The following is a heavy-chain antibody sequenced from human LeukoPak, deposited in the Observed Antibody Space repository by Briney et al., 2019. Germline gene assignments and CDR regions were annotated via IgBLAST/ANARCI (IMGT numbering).Heavy chain of an antibody. CDR3: ARKGKYYGSGDDAFDI. D-gene: IGHD3-10*01. J-gene: IGHJ3*02. CDR1: GFTFDDYG. V-gene: IGHV3-20*04. CDR2: INWNGGST. Sequence: PGGSLRLSCAASGFTFDDYGMSWTRQAPGKGLEWVSGINWNGGSTGYADSVKGRFTISRDNAKNSLYLQMNSLRAEDTALYYCARKGKYYGSGDDAFDIWGQGTMVTVSS.